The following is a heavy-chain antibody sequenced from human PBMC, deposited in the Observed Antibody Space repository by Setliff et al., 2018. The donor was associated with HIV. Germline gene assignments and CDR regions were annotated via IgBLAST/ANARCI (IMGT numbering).Heavy chain of an antibody. J-gene: IGHJ3*02. D-gene: IGHD2-15*01. CDR3: ARFCSGGSCYGAFDI. Sequence: GASVKVSCKASGYTFVNYYVHWVRQVPGQGLEWMGIINPSGGDTSYAQKFQGRVTMTRDTSTSTVSMELSSLRSEDTAVYYCARFCSGGSCYGAFDIWGQGTMVTVSS. CDR1: GYTFVNYY. CDR2: INPSGGDT. V-gene: IGHV1-46*01.